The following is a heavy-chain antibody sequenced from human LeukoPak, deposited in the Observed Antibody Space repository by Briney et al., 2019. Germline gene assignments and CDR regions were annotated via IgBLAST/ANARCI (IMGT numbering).Heavy chain of an antibody. V-gene: IGHV1-8*01. J-gene: IGHJ2*01. D-gene: IGHD4-23*01. CDR1: GYTFTSYD. Sequence: ASVKVSRKASGYTFTSYDINWVRQAPGQGLEWMGWMTPNSGDTGYAQKFRGRVTMTRNTSISTAYMELSSLRSEDTAVYYCARVPVVTPRASRIKRYFDLWGRGTLVTVSS. CDR2: MTPNSGDT. CDR3: ARVPVVTPRASRIKRYFDL.